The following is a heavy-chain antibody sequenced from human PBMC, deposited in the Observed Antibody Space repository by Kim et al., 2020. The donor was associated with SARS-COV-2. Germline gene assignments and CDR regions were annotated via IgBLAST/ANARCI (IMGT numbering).Heavy chain of an antibody. CDR2: IYYTGST. V-gene: IGHV4-39*07. Sequence: SETLSLTCTVSGGSISSSSYYWGWIRQPPGKGLEWIGTIYYTGSTYYNPSLKSRVSISVDTSKNQFSLKLSSVTAADTAVYYCARDVLMARGVIGSDYWGQGTLVTVSS. D-gene: IGHD3-10*01. CDR1: GGSISSSSYY. CDR3: ARDVLMARGVIGSDY. J-gene: IGHJ4*02.